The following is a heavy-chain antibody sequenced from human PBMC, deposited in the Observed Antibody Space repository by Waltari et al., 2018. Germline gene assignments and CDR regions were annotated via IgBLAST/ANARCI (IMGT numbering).Heavy chain of an antibody. V-gene: IGHV3-43*01. J-gene: IGHJ4*02. D-gene: IGHD1-26*01. Sequence: EVQLVESGGVVVQPGGSLRLSCAASGFTFDDYTMHWVRQAPGKGLEWVSLISWDGCSTYYADSVKGRFTISRDNSKNSLYLQMNSLRTEDTALYYCAKDMGGATDYWGQGTLVTVSS. CDR2: ISWDGCST. CDR3: AKDMGGATDY. CDR1: GFTFDDYT.